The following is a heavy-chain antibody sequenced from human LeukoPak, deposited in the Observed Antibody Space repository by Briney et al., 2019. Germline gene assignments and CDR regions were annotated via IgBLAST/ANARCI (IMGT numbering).Heavy chain of an antibody. CDR1: GDSISSSRSY. Sequence: SETLSLTCSVSGDSISSSRSYWGWIRQPPGKGLEWIGSIYYSGGTYYNASLKSRVTMSVDTSKNQFSLKLRSVTAADTAVYYCARVAQKLERIAVAGTSEWRANWYFDLWGRGTLVTVSS. D-gene: IGHD6-19*01. CDR3: ARVAQKLERIAVAGTSEWRANWYFDL. CDR2: IYYSGGT. V-gene: IGHV4-39*07. J-gene: IGHJ2*01.